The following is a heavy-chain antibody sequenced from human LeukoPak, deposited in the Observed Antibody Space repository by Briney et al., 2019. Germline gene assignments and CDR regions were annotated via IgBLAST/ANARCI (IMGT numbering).Heavy chain of an antibody. CDR2: IIPIFGTA. CDR3: ARGGYSYGVYYYYYMDV. Sequence: GASVKVSCKASGGTFSSYAISWVRQAPGQGLEWMGGIIPIFGTANYAQKFQGRVTITADKSTSTAYMELSSLRSEDTAVYYCARGGYSYGVYYYYYMDVWGKGTTVTVSS. D-gene: IGHD5-18*01. J-gene: IGHJ6*03. CDR1: GGTFSSYA. V-gene: IGHV1-69*06.